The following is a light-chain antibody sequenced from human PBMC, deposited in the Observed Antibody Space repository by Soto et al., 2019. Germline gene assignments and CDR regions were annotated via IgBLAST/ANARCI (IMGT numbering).Light chain of an antibody. CDR3: GSYAVGYTHAV. CDR1: SSDVGTYNY. J-gene: IGLJ2*01. Sequence: QSVLTQPRSVSGPPGQSVSISCSGTSSDVGTYNYVSWYQQHPGKAPKLMIYDVSKRPSGVPDRFSGSKSGNTASLTISGLQAEDEADYYCGSYAVGYTHAVFGGGTKLTVL. V-gene: IGLV2-11*01. CDR2: DVS.